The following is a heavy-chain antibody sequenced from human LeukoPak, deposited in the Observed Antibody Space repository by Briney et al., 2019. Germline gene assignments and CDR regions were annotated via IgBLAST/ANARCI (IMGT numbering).Heavy chain of an antibody. CDR2: ISAYNGNT. D-gene: IGHD4-23*01. V-gene: IGHV1-18*01. Sequence: GASVKVSCKASGCTFTSYGISWVRQAPGQGLEWMGWISAYNGNTNYAQKLQGRVTMTTDTSTSTAYMELRSLRSDDTAVYYCARTTTVVTGGLFDYWGQGTLVTVSS. CDR1: GCTFTSYG. CDR3: ARTTTVVTGGLFDY. J-gene: IGHJ4*02.